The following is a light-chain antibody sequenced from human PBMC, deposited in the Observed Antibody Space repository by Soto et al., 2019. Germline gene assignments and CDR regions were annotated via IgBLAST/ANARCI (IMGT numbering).Light chain of an antibody. J-gene: IGKJ1*01. V-gene: IGKV1-5*03. Sequence: DIQMTQSPSTLSASIGDRVTITCRASQSISDWLAWYQHKPGKAPKLLIYRASNLESGVPSRFSGSGSGTEFTLTISSLQPDDFATYYCQQYNGYSRAFGQGTKVEIK. CDR1: QSISDW. CDR3: QQYNGYSRA. CDR2: RAS.